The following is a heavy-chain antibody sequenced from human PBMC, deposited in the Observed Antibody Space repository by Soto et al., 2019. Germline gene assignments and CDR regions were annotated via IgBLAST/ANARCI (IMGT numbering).Heavy chain of an antibody. CDR1: GFNFNTYA. CDR3: AKNALSTVTRRGQYFDS. Sequence: GGSLRLSCAASGFNFNTYAVSWVRQAPGEGLEWVSGIGGGTGATYNADSVKGRFIISRDNSKNTLYLQMNNLRVEDTAVYYCAKNALSTVTRRGQYFDSWGQGTPVTVSS. J-gene: IGHJ4*02. V-gene: IGHV3-23*01. CDR2: IGGGTGAT. D-gene: IGHD4-17*01.